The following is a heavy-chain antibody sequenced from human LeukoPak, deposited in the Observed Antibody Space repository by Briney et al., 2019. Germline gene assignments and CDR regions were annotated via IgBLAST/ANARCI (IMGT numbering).Heavy chain of an antibody. J-gene: IGHJ4*02. CDR2: ISGSGGST. D-gene: IGHD3-22*01. Sequence: SGGSLRLSCAASGFTFSSYAMSWVRQAPGKGLEWVSAISGSGGSTYYADSVKGRFTISRDNSKNTLYLQMNSLRAEDTAVYYCAKLLDSGWYYFDYWGQGTLVTVSS. CDR3: AKLLDSGWYYFDY. CDR1: GFTFSSYA. V-gene: IGHV3-23*01.